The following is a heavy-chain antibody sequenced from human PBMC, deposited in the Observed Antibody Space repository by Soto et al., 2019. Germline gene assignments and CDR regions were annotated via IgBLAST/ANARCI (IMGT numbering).Heavy chain of an antibody. CDR2: ISAYNGNT. J-gene: IGHJ4*02. V-gene: IGHV1-18*01. Sequence: GASVKVSCKASGYTLTSYGISRVRQAPGQGLEWMGWISAYNGNTNYAQKLQGRVTMTTDTSTSTAYMELRSLRSDDTAVYYCARGRPIAPGSSSFFPRRGELTDYWGQGTLVTVSS. D-gene: IGHD6-6*01. CDR1: GYTLTSYG. CDR3: ARGRPIAPGSSSFFPRRGELTDY.